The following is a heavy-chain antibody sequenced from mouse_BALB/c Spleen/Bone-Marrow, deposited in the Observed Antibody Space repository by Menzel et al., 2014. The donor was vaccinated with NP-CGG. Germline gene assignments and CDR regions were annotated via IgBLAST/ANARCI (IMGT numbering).Heavy chain of an antibody. Sequence: EVMLVESGGGLVKPGGSLKLSCAASGFTFSSYAMSWVRQAPEKRLEWVVSISSGGSTYYPDSVKGRFTISRDNARNILYLQMSSLRSEDTAMYYCARGGLRYFDVWGAGTTVTVSS. CDR3: ARGGLRYFDV. V-gene: IGHV5-6-5*01. D-gene: IGHD3-2*02. CDR1: GFTFSSYA. J-gene: IGHJ1*01. CDR2: ISSGGST.